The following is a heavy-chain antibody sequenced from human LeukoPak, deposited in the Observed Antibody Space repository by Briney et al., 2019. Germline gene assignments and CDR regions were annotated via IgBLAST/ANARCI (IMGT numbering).Heavy chain of an antibody. CDR2: IWYDGSNK. Sequence: PGGSLRLSCAASGFTFSSYGMHWVRQAPGKGLEWVAVIWYDGSNKYYADSVKGRFTISRDNSKNTLYLRMNSLRAEDTAVYYCVRDAPPLRFLEWPIGVDYWGQGTLVTVSS. CDR1: GFTFSSYG. V-gene: IGHV3-33*01. D-gene: IGHD3-3*01. J-gene: IGHJ4*02. CDR3: VRDAPPLRFLEWPIGVDY.